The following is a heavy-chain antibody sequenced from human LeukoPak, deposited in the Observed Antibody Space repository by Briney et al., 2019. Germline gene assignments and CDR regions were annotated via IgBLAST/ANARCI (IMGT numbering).Heavy chain of an antibody. V-gene: IGHV4-30-4*01. CDR1: GGSVNSDYYY. CDR2: THYSGST. Sequence: SETLSLTCTVSGGSVNSDYYYWTWIRQPPGKGLEWIGYTHYSGSTYYNPSLKSRVTISVDTSKNQFSLKLSSVTAADTAVYYCTKNPLGYCSGGSCLPDWGQGTLVTVSS. CDR3: TKNPLGYCSGGSCLPD. D-gene: IGHD2-15*01. J-gene: IGHJ4*02.